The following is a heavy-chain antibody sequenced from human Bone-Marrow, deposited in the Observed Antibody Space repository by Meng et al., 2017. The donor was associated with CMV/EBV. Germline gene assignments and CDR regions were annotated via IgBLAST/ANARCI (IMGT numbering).Heavy chain of an antibody. D-gene: IGHD3/OR15-3a*01. Sequence: ASVNVSCKASGYTFTDYHMHRVRQAPGQGPEWMGWVNHRNGGIKYAQRILDRVTMTRDTSTATAHMVLRSLRLDDTAVYYCAKSMNDFWTGYYPLFDQWGQGTLVTVSS. CDR3: AKSMNDFWTGYYPLFDQ. CDR1: GYTFTDYH. J-gene: IGHJ4*02. V-gene: IGHV1-2*02. CDR2: VNHRNGGI.